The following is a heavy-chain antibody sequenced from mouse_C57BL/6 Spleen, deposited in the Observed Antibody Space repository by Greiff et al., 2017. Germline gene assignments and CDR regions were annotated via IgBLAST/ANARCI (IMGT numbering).Heavy chain of an antibody. Sequence: VQLQQPGAELVKPGASVKLSCKASGYTYTSYWMHWVKQRPGQGLEWIGMIHPNSGSTNYNEKFKSKATLTVDKSSSTAYMQLSSLTSEHSAVYYCARPPFITTVVADYAMDYWGQGTSVTVSS. CDR3: ARPPFITTVVADYAMDY. J-gene: IGHJ4*01. D-gene: IGHD1-1*01. V-gene: IGHV1-64*01. CDR2: IHPNSGST. CDR1: GYTYTSYW.